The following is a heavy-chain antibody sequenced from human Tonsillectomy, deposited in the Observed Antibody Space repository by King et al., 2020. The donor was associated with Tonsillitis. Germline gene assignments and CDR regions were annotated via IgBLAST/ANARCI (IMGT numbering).Heavy chain of an antibody. J-gene: IGHJ3*02. CDR3: ARFRTMLLSPYDAFDI. CDR2: IYPGDSDT. D-gene: IGHD2-15*01. Sequence: QLVQSGAEVKKPGESLKISCKGSGYSFTNYWIGWVRQMPGKGLEWMGIIYPGDSDTRYSPSFQGQVTISADQSINTVYLQWSSLRASDTAMYYCARFRTMLLSPYDAFDIWGQGTMVTVPS. CDR1: GYSFTNYW. V-gene: IGHV5-51*01.